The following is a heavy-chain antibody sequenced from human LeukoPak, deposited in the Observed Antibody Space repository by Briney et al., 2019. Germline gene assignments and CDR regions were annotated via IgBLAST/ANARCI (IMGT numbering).Heavy chain of an antibody. CDR1: GFTFDDYA. V-gene: IGHV3-21*01. J-gene: IGHJ4*02. D-gene: IGHD4-17*01. CDR3: ARDGAVTNGRYFDY. Sequence: YPGGSLRLSCAASGFTFDDYAMHWVRQAPGKGLEWVSSISSSSSYIYYGDSVKGRFTISRDNAKNSLYLQMNSLRAEDTAVYYCARDGAVTNGRYFDYWGQGTLVTVSS. CDR2: ISSSSSYI.